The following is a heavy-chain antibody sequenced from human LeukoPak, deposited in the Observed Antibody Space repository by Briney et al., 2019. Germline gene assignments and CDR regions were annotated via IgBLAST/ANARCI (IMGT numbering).Heavy chain of an antibody. CDR2: ISSGSTYM. J-gene: IGHJ3*02. Sequence: GGSLRLSCAASGFTFSSYSMNWVRQAPGKGLEWVSSISSGSTYMYYADSVKGRFTISRDNAQNSMYLQMNSLRAEDTAVYYCARGPGDFDASDIWGQGTVVTVSS. D-gene: IGHD1-14*01. CDR3: ARGPGDFDASDI. CDR1: GFTFSSYS. V-gene: IGHV3-21*01.